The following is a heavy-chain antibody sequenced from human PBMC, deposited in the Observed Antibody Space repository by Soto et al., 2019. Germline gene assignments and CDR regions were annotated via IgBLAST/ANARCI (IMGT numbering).Heavy chain of an antibody. CDR2: LNWNSGTI. J-gene: IGHJ4*02. Sequence: GGSLRLSCTTSGFNFEDYAMHWVRQAPGKGLEWVSGLNWNSGTIDYADSVKGRFSISRDNAKNSLYLQMNSLRAGDTSLYHCTRAPGYCSAGSCSHLGYFDYWGQGT. CDR1: GFNFEDYA. V-gene: IGHV3-9*01. CDR3: TRAPGYCSAGSCSHLGYFDY. D-gene: IGHD2-15*01.